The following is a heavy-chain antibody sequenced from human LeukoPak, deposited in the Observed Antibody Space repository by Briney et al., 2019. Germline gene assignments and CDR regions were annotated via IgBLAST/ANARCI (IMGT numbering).Heavy chain of an antibody. J-gene: IGHJ4*02. CDR3: ARETILLYYYDSSGIYY. CDR1: GGSISSGSYY. D-gene: IGHD3-22*01. CDR2: IYTSGST. V-gene: IGHV4-61*02. Sequence: SETLSLTCTVSGGSISSGSYYWSWIRQPAGKGLEWIGRIYTSGSTNYNPSLKSRVTISVDTSKNQFSLKLSSVTAADTAVYYCARETILLYYYDSSGIYYWGQGTLVTVSS.